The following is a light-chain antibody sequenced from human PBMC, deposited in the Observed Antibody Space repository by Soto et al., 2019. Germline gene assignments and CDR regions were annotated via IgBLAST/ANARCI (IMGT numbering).Light chain of an antibody. Sequence: GWTQTVCTLSLYPWERATLXCMASQSVSNNYLAWYQQKPGQAPRLLIYGASNRATGIPARFSGSGSGTDFTLTISSLEPEDFGVYYCQQYGSSITFAQVARLEIK. CDR3: QQYGSSIT. V-gene: IGKV3-20*01. J-gene: IGKJ5*01. CDR2: GAS. CDR1: QSVSNNY.